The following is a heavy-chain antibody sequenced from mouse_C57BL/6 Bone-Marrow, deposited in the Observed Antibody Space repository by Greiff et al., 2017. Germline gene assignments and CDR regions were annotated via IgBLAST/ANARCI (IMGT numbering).Heavy chain of an antibody. CDR3: TRHGDGAMDY. CDR2: FHPYNDDT. D-gene: IGHD3-3*01. CDR1: GYTFTTYP. V-gene: IGHV1-47*01. J-gene: IGHJ4*01. Sequence: VKLVESGAELVKPGASVTMSCKASGYTFTTYPIEWMKQNHGKSLEWIGNFHPYNDDTKYNEKFKGKATLTVEKSSSTVYLELSRLTSDDSAVYYCTRHGDGAMDYWGQGTSVTVSA.